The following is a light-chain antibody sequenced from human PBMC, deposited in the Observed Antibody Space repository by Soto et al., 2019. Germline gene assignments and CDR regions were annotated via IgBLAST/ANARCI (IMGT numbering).Light chain of an antibody. V-gene: IGLV1-40*01. J-gene: IGLJ1*01. CDR1: SSNIGAHSD. CDR2: DNN. CDR3: QSYDSSLSAPYV. Sequence: QSVLTQPPSVSGAPGQRVTISCTGSSSNIGAHSDVYWYQHLPGTAPKLLIYDNNNRLSGVPDRFSGSKSGTSASLAITGLQAEDEADYYCQSYDSSLSAPYVFGTGTQLTVL.